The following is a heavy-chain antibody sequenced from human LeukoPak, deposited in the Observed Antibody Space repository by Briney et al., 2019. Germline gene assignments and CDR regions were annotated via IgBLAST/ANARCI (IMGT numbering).Heavy chain of an antibody. J-gene: IGHJ5*02. CDR1: GGAISYYY. V-gene: IGHV4-59*12. CDR2: IYYSGST. D-gene: IGHD3-10*02. CDR3: ARVERAMLNWFDP. Sequence: SETLSLTCTVSGGAISYYYWSWIRQPPGKVLEWIGSIYYSGSTYYNPSLKSRVTISVDTSKNQFSLKLSSVTAADTAVYYCARVERAMLNWFDPWGQGTLVTVSS.